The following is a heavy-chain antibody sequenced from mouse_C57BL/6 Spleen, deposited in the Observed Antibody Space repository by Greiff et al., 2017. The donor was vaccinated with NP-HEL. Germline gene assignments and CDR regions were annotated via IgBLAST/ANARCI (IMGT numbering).Heavy chain of an antibody. CDR1: GYTFTSYW. D-gene: IGHD1-1*01. CDR2: IHPSDSDT. CDR3: AIHYGSTLWFAY. V-gene: IGHV1-74*01. J-gene: IGHJ3*01. Sequence: QVQLQQPGAELVKPGASVKVSCKASGYTFTSYWMHWVKQRPGQGLEWIGRIHPSDSDTNYNQKFKGKATLTVDKSSSTAYMQLSSLTSEDSAVYYCAIHYGSTLWFAYWGQGTLVTVSA.